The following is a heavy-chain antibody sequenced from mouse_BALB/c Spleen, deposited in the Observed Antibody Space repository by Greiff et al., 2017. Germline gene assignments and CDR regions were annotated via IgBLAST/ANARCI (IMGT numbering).Heavy chain of an antibody. V-gene: IGHV2-9*02. CDR2: IWAGGST. CDR3: ARDIITTVVAKDAMDY. J-gene: IGHJ4*01. Sequence: VKLMESGPGLVAPSQSLSITCTVSGFSLTSYGVHWVRQPPGKGLEWLGVIWAGGSTNYNSALMSRLSISKDNSKSQVFLKMNSLQTDDTAMYYCARDIITTVVAKDAMDYWGQGTSVTVSS. CDR1: GFSLTSYG. D-gene: IGHD1-1*01.